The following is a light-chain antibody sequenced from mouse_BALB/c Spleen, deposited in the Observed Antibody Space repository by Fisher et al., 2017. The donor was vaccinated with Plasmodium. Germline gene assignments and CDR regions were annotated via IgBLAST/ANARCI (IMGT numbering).Light chain of an antibody. CDR3: WQGTHFPRT. CDR2: YTS. V-gene: IGKV5-43*01. J-gene: IGKJ1*01. CDR1: QSINNN. Sequence: DIVMTQTPVTLSVTPGDSVSLSCRASQSINNNLHWYQQKSHESPRLPINYTSQSISGIPSRFSGSGSGTDFTLKISRVEAEDLGVYYCWQGTHFPRTFGGGTTLEIK.